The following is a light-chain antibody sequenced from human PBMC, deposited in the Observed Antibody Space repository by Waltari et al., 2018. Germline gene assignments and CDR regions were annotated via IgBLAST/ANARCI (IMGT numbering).Light chain of an antibody. Sequence: EAMMTQSPATLSVSPGDRATLSCRASQSVSNNVAWFQQKPGQAPSLLIYDASTRATGVPARFSGSGSGTEFTLTISSLQTEDFAVYYCQQYNNWPLTFGGGTKVEI. J-gene: IGKJ4*01. CDR1: QSVSNN. V-gene: IGKV3-15*01. CDR2: DAS. CDR3: QQYNNWPLT.